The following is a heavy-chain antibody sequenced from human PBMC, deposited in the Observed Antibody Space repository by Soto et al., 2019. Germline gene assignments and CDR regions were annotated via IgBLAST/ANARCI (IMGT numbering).Heavy chain of an antibody. V-gene: IGHV3-7*04. CDR1: GFTFSAFW. Sequence: EVQLVESGGGLVQPGGSLRLSCAASGFTFSAFWMTWLRQAPGKGLEWVANIKREGTVTHYGDSVEGRCSLSRANAQNSLFLQLNSLRPEDTAMSYCARDLSPPGDFFYDAFDVWGQGTFVTVSS. CDR2: IKREGTVT. J-gene: IGHJ3*01. CDR3: ARDLSPPGDFFYDAFDV. D-gene: IGHD2-21*02.